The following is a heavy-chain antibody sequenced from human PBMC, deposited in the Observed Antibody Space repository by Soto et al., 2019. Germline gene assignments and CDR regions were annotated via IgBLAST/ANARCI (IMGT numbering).Heavy chain of an antibody. CDR1: GVTFNTYA. D-gene: IGHD1-26*01. J-gene: IGHJ2*01. CDR3: AKRGILGAQGMAYFDL. CDR2: ITPDGTEQ. Sequence: QVPLMESGGGVVQPGRSLRLSCAASGVTFNTYAMHWVRQAPGKGLEWVAVITPDGTEQYYADSVKGRFTISRDNSKNTLYLQMNSLGLEDMSIYHCAKRGILGAQGMAYFDLWGRGTLVTVSS. V-gene: IGHV3-30*18.